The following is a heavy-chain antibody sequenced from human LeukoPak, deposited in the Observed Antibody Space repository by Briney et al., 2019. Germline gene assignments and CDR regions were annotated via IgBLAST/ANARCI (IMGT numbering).Heavy chain of an antibody. J-gene: IGHJ4*02. CDR3: ARGRGIAARRFPFDY. CDR2: INHSGST. CDR1: GGSFSGYY. V-gene: IGHV4-34*01. Sequence: SETLSLTCAVYGGSFSGYYWSWIRQPPGKGLGWIGEINHSGSTNYNPSLKSRVTISVDTSKNQFSLKLSSVTAADTAVYYCARGRGIAARRFPFDYWGQGTLVTVSS. D-gene: IGHD6-6*01.